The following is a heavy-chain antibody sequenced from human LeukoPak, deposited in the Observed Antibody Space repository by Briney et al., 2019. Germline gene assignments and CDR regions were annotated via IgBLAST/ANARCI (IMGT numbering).Heavy chain of an antibody. D-gene: IGHD3-10*01. V-gene: IGHV3-7*01. Sequence: PGGSLRLACAASGFAFSDSWMTWIRQAPGKGLEWVALIKGDGSAKKYVDSVKGRFTISRDNAKNSLFLQMNSLRAEDTAVYYCARDLAGFGENVVDYWGQGTLVTVSS. J-gene: IGHJ4*02. CDR3: ARDLAGFGENVVDY. CDR2: IKGDGSAK. CDR1: GFAFSDSW.